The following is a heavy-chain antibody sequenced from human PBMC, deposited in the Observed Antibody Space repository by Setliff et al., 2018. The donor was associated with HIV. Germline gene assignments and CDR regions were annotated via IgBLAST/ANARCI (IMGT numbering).Heavy chain of an antibody. CDR3: ARESGICGGDCHYAFDM. V-gene: IGHV1-24*01. CDR2: FDPQDGET. J-gene: IGHJ3*02. D-gene: IGHD2-21*02. Sequence: ASVKVSCKVSGYTLTEVSMHWVRQAPKKGLEWMGYFDPQDGETVHAQKFQGRVTLTEDTSTDTAYMELNNLRSEDTAVYYCARESGICGGDCHYAFDMWGHGTRVTVSS. CDR1: GYTLTEVS.